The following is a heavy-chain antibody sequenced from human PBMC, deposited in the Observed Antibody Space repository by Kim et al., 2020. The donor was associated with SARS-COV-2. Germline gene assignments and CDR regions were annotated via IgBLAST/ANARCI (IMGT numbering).Heavy chain of an antibody. J-gene: IGHJ3*02. Sequence: SETLSLTCNVYGASFSDYYWHWVRQSPEKGLEWIGDVNHYGNTNYNPCLKGRVTISIDTSRNGFSLSLASVTAAATAVYYCVRGPDIWVPVGPFDIWGQGTVVAVSS. V-gene: IGHV4-34*01. D-gene: IGHD3-9*01. CDR1: GASFSDYY. CDR3: VRGPDIWVPVGPFDI. CDR2: VNHYGNT.